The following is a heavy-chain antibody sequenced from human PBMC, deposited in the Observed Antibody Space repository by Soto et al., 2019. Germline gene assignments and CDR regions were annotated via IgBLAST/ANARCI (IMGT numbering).Heavy chain of an antibody. CDR2: IYYSGST. Sequence: PSETLSLTCTVSGGSISSGDYYWSWIRQPPGKGLEWIGYIYYSGSTYYNPSLKSRVTISVDTSKNQFSLKLSSVTAADTAVYYCARVTAYRHYYYGMDVWGQGTTVTVSS. J-gene: IGHJ6*02. V-gene: IGHV4-30-4*01. D-gene: IGHD2-21*01. CDR3: ARVTAYRHYYYGMDV. CDR1: GGSISSGDYY.